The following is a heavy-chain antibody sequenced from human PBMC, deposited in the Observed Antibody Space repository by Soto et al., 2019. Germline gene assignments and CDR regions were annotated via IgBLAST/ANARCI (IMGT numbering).Heavy chain of an antibody. D-gene: IGHD5-12*01. J-gene: IGHJ4*02. CDR3: ARRIVATETIDY. CDR2: IYYAGST. V-gene: IGHV4-59*08. CDR1: AGSISRYC. Sequence: SETQPLPCPVTAGSISRYCWSWIRQPPWRGLEWIGFIYYAGSTKYTPSLNSGVTISVDTAKNQFSLTVTSVTAADTAVYYCARRIVATETIDYCGQGALVTVSS.